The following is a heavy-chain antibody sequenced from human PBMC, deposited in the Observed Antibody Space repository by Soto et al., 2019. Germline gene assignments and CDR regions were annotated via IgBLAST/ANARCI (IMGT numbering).Heavy chain of an antibody. CDR1: GGSITTGGRY. CDR3: AQALVFTGGDGFDI. CDR2: IYYSGNT. V-gene: IGHV4-31*02. Sequence: QVRLQEWGPGLVKPSQTLSLKCSVSGGSITTGGRYWSWIRQLPGKCLEWIGDIYYSGNTYYNAYFKSRVTISVEAAKNQFSLKLSSVTAADTAVYYCAQALVFTGGDGFDIWGQGRLVTVSS. J-gene: IGHJ3*02. D-gene: IGHD1-1*01.